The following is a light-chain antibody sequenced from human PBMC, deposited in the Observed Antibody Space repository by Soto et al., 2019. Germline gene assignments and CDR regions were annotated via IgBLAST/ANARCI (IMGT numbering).Light chain of an antibody. V-gene: IGLV3-21*04. CDR3: QVWDRSSDHRVV. CDR2: YDS. CDR1: NIGTKS. J-gene: IGLJ2*01. Sequence: SYEQTQPPSVSVAPGKTARISCERNNIGTKSVHWYQQKPGQAPVLVIYYDSARPSGIPERFSGSNAGNTATLPISTVEAGDEADYYCQVWDRSSDHRVVFGGGTKLTVL.